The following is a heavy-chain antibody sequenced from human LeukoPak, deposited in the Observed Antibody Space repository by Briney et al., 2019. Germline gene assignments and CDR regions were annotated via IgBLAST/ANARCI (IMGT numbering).Heavy chain of an antibody. J-gene: IGHJ5*01. CDR3: AKDCRSVELWFDY. Sequence: GGSLRLSCAASGFTFSSYGMHWVRQAPGKGLEWVAFIRYDGSNKYYADSVKGRFTISRDNSKNTLYLQTNSLRAEDTAVYYCAKDCRSVELWFDYWGQGTLVTVSS. V-gene: IGHV3-30*02. CDR2: IRYDGSNK. CDR1: GFTFSSYG. D-gene: IGHD1-26*01.